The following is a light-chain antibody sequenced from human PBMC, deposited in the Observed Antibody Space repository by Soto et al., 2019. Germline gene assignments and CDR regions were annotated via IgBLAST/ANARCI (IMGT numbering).Light chain of an antibody. CDR1: QGIGNA. V-gene: IGKV1-6*01. CDR3: QQYNSYST. Sequence: AIQMTQSPSSLSASVGDRVTISCRASQGIGNALGWYQQKPGKAPKLLIYAASSLQSGVPSRFSGSGSGTDFTLTISSLQPEDFASYYRQQYNSYSTFGQGTKVDIK. J-gene: IGKJ1*01. CDR2: AAS.